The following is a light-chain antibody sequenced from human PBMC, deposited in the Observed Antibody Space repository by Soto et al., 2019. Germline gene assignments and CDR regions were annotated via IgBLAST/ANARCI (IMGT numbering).Light chain of an antibody. CDR3: QTWGTAIHWV. V-gene: IGLV4-69*01. J-gene: IGLJ3*02. CDR2: LNSDGSH. Sequence: QLVLTQSPSASASLGASVKLTCTLSSGHSSYAIAWHQQQPEKGPRYLMKLNSDGSHSKGDGIPDRFSGSSSGAERYLTIYSLQSEDEADYYCQTWGTAIHWVFGGGTKLTVL. CDR1: SGHSSYA.